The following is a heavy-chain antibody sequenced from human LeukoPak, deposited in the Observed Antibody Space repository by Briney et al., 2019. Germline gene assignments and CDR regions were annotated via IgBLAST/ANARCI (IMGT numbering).Heavy chain of an antibody. D-gene: IGHD3-22*01. CDR3: ARDDNLAKNTMIQGY. V-gene: IGHV1-46*01. J-gene: IGHJ4*01. CDR2: INPSGGST. Sequence: ASVKVSCKASGYTFTSYDINWVRQATGQGLEWMGIINPSGGSTSYAQKFQGRVTMTRDTSTSTVYMELSSLRSEDTAVYYCARDDNLAKNTMIQGYWGQGTLVTVSS. CDR1: GYTFTSYD.